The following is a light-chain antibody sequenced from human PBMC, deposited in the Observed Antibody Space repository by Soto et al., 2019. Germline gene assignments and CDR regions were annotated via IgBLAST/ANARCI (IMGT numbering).Light chain of an antibody. CDR3: AAWDDSLNGVL. CDR2: SNN. V-gene: IGLV1-44*01. CDR1: SSNIGSYT. J-gene: IGLJ2*01. Sequence: QSVLAQPPSASGTPGQRVTISCSGSSSNIGSYTVSWYQQLPGAAPKLLIYSNNQRPSAVPDRFSGSKSGTSASLGISGLQSEDEADYYCAAWDDSLNGVLFGGGTKVTVL.